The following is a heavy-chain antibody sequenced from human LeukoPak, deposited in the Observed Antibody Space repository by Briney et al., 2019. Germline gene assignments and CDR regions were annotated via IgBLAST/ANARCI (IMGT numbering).Heavy chain of an antibody. V-gene: IGHV3-30-3*01. CDR2: ISYDGSNK. CDR1: GFTFSSYA. J-gene: IGHJ6*02. Sequence: PGGSLRLTCAASGFTFSSYAMHWVRQAPGKGLEWVAVISYDGSNKYYADSVKGRFTISRDNSKNTLYLQMNSLRAEDTAVYYCARPRDYGGNSFLLGMDVWGQGTTVTVSS. CDR3: ARPRDYGGNSFLLGMDV. D-gene: IGHD4-23*01.